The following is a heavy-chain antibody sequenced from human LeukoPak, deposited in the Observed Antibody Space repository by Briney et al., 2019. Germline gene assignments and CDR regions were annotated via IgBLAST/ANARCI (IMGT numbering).Heavy chain of an antibody. CDR3: ARAEGDYDPLNWIDP. CDR2: ISAHTGNT. D-gene: IGHD3-16*01. CDR1: GYTFSNHG. Sequence: ASVKVSCKASGYTFSNHGIGWVRQAPGQGLEWVGWISAHTGNTNYAQKVQGRVTMTTDTCTSTAYMELRSLTSDDTAVYYCARAEGDYDPLNWIDPWGQGALVIVSS. V-gene: IGHV1-18*01. J-gene: IGHJ5*02.